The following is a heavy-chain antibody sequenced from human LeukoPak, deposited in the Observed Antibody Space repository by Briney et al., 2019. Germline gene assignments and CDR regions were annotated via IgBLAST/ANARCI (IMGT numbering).Heavy chain of an antibody. CDR1: GGSISSYY. V-gene: IGHV4-4*09. CDR2: IYTSGDT. CDR3: ARHLWEPRYCSGGSCFGWFDP. J-gene: IGHJ5*02. D-gene: IGHD2-15*01. Sequence: SETLSLTCTVSGGSISSYYWSWIRQPPGKRLEWIGYIYTSGDTNYNPSLKSRVTISVDTSKNQFSLKLSSVTAADTAVYYCARHLWEPRYCSGGSCFGWFDPWGQGTLVTVSS.